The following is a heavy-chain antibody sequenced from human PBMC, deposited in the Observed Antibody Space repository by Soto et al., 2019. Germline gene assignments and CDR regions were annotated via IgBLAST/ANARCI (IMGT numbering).Heavy chain of an antibody. Sequence: GESLKISCSVSGYTFTSYWIGWVRQLPGKGLEWMGVIYPGDSEIRYTPSFQGQVSISVDKSIRTAYLHWNSLKASDTAMYYCARLGSGWPLGAFDIWGQGTVVTVSS. CDR3: ARLGSGWPLGAFDI. CDR2: IYPGDSEI. D-gene: IGHD6-19*01. CDR1: GYTFTSYW. V-gene: IGHV5-51*01. J-gene: IGHJ3*02.